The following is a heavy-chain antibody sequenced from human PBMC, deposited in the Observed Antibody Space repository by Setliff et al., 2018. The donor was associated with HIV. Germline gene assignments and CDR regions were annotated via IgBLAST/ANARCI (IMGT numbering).Heavy chain of an antibody. Sequence: GGSLRLSCAVSGFTFISYGMYWVRQAPGKGLEWVAFIRYDGSYRYYVDSVKGRFTISRDNSKNTLYLQMSSLRAEDTAVYYCASIPLSQLLWPLPWGQGTLVTVSS. D-gene: IGHD3-10*01. CDR1: GFTFISYG. J-gene: IGHJ5*02. V-gene: IGHV3-30*02. CDR3: ASIPLSQLLWPLP. CDR2: IRYDGSYR.